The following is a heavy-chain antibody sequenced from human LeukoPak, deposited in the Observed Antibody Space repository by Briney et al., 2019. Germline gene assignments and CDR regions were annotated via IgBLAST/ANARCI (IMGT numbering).Heavy chain of an antibody. D-gene: IGHD5-12*01. CDR3: ARDSREGYNWHLSFDY. Sequence: PGGSLRLSCAASGFTLNSFAMSWVRRAPGKGLEWVSTITSSGSDTYYADSVKGRFTISRDTSKNTLYLQMSSLRAEDTAIYHCARDSREGYNWHLSFDYWGQGTLVTVSS. J-gene: IGHJ4*02. V-gene: IGHV3-23*01. CDR2: ITSSGSDT. CDR1: GFTLNSFA.